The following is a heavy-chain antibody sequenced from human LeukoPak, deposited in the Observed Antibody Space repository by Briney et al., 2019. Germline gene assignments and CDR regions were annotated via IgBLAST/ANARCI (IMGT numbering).Heavy chain of an antibody. CDR3: ARVTGYCSSTSCYTVGDYYMDV. D-gene: IGHD2-2*02. CDR2: IKQDGSEK. CDR1: GFTFSSYG. V-gene: IGHV3-7*01. Sequence: GRSQRLSCAASGFTFSSYGMHWVRQAPGKGLEWVADIKQDGSEKYYVDSVKGRFTISRDNAKNSLYLQMNSLRAEDTAVYYCARVTGYCSSTSCYTVGDYYMDVWGKGTTVTVSS. J-gene: IGHJ6*03.